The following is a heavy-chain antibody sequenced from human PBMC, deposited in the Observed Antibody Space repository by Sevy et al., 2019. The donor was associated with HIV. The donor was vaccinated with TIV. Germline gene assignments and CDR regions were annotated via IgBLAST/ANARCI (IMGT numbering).Heavy chain of an antibody. Sequence: SETLSLTCTVSGDSISSGGYYWTWIRQHPGKGLEWIGYFYYSGSTYYNPSLKSRVTISVDTSNNLFSLKLSSVTAADTAVYYCARECQDTSGSFDYWGQGTLVTVSS. CDR2: FYYSGST. D-gene: IGHD3-22*01. CDR1: GDSISSGGYY. CDR3: ARECQDTSGSFDY. J-gene: IGHJ4*02. V-gene: IGHV4-31*03.